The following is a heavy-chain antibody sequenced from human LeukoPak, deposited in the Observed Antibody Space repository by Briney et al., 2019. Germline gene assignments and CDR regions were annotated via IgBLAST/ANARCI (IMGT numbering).Heavy chain of an antibody. Sequence: SETLSLTCGVYGGSFSAYYWSWIRQPPGKGLEWIGEVNYSGSTNYNPSLANRVTVSLDTSNNQFSLKLGSVTAPDTAMYYCEGASAGGPLVRRSYHFDYWGQGTLVTVSS. J-gene: IGHJ4*02. V-gene: IGHV4-34*01. CDR1: GGSFSAYY. CDR2: VNYSGST. CDR3: EGASAGGPLVRRSYHFDY. D-gene: IGHD6-13*01.